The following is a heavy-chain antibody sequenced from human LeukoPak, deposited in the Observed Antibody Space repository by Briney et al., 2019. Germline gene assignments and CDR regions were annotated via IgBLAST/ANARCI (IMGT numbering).Heavy chain of an antibody. CDR2: ISYDGSNK. CDR1: GFTFSSYA. Sequence: GRSLRLSCAASGFTFSSYAMHWVRQAPGKGLEWGAVISYDGSNKYYADSVKGRFTISRDNSKNTLYLQMNSLRAEDTDVYYCARDQYYYDSSGCPGYWGQGTLVTVSS. J-gene: IGHJ4*02. CDR3: ARDQYYYDSSGCPGY. D-gene: IGHD3-22*01. V-gene: IGHV3-30*01.